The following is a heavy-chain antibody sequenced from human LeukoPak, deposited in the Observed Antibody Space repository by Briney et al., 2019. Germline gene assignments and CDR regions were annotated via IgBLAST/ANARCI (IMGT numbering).Heavy chain of an antibody. CDR1: GYTFTNYG. D-gene: IGHD6-6*01. V-gene: IGHV1-18*01. J-gene: IGHJ4*02. CDR3: ARGPSSVATRQDY. CDR2: ISAYNGNT. Sequence: ASVKVSCRASGYTFTNYGINWVRQAPGQGLEWMGWISAYNGNTNYAQKVQGRVTMTTDTSTSTAYVELRSLRSDDTAVYYCARGPSSVATRQDYWGQGTLVTVSS.